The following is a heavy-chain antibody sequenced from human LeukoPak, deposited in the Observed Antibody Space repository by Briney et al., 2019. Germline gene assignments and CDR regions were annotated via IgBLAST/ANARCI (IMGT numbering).Heavy chain of an antibody. CDR2: IYSDRST. J-gene: IGHJ4*02. V-gene: IGHV3-66*01. CDR3: AREGPGTTFDY. CDR1: GFTVSSKY. D-gene: IGHD1-1*01. Sequence: GGSLRLSCAASGFTVSSKYMSWVRQAPGKGPEWVSVIYSDRSTYYADSVKGRFTISRDNSKNTLYLQMNSLRAEDTAVYYCAREGPGTTFDYWGQGTLVTVSS.